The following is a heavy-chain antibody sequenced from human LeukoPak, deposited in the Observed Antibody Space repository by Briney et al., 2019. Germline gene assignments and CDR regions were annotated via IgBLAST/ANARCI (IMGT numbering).Heavy chain of an antibody. D-gene: IGHD5-18*01. CDR2: IYYSGST. V-gene: IGHV4-59*01. Sequence: WIAYIYYSGSTNYTPSLKSRVTISVDTSKNQFSLKLSSVTAADTAVYYCARVRGYGYAFDIWGQGTMVTVSS. J-gene: IGHJ3*02. CDR3: ARVRGYGYAFDI.